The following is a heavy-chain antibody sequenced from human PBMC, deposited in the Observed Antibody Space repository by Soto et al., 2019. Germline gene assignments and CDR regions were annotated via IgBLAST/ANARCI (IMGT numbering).Heavy chain of an antibody. CDR3: VHRREYNRNWNEGWFDP. Sequence: QITLKESGPTLVKPTQTLTLTCTFSGFSLSTTGVGVGWIRQPPGKALEWLALIYWDDDKRYSPSLKSKLAITKXXSXNXGDLTMTSMDPEDTATYYCVHRREYNRNWNEGWFDPWGQGTLVTVSS. D-gene: IGHD1-1*01. CDR2: IYWDDDK. J-gene: IGHJ5*02. CDR1: GFSLSTTGVG. V-gene: IGHV2-5*02.